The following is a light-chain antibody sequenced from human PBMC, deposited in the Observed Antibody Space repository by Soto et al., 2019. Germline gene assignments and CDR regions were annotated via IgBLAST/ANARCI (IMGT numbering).Light chain of an antibody. Sequence: DIQMTQSPSSLSASVGDRFTVTCRASQNIGSFLNWYQQKPGKAPRLLIYAASTLQSGVPSRFSASGSETHFALTISSLQPEDFATYYCQQSHSDPGFGPGTKVDIK. J-gene: IGKJ3*01. CDR3: QQSHSDPG. CDR2: AAS. CDR1: QNIGSF. V-gene: IGKV1-39*01.